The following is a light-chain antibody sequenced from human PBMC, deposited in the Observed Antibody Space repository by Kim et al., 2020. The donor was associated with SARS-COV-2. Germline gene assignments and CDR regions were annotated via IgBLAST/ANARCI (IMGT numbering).Light chain of an antibody. CDR2: AAS. Sequence: TSVGDRVIITCRASSSISSSLNWYQQKPGKAPKLLIYAASNLQIGVPSRFSGSGSGTDFTLIINNPQPEDFATYYCQQGYSSPIAFGQGTRLEIK. J-gene: IGKJ5*01. CDR3: QQGYSSPIA. CDR1: SSISSS. V-gene: IGKV1-39*01.